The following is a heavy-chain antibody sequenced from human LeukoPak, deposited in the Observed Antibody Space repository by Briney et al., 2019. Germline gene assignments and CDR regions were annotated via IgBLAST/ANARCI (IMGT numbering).Heavy chain of an antibody. D-gene: IGHD6-13*01. Sequence: GGSLRLSCAASGFTFSSYEMNWVRQAPGKGLEWVSYISSSGSTIHYADSVKGRFTISRDNAKNSLYLQMNSLRAEGTAVYYCARDIGYFHFDYWGQGTLVTVSS. CDR2: ISSSGSTI. J-gene: IGHJ4*02. V-gene: IGHV3-48*03. CDR3: ARDIGYFHFDY. CDR1: GFTFSSYE.